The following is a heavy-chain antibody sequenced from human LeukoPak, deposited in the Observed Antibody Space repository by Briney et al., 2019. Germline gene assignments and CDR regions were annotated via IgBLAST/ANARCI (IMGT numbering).Heavy chain of an antibody. D-gene: IGHD2-2*01. CDR3: AKGSTTSRPYYFDY. J-gene: IGHJ4*02. CDR1: GFTFSSYA. Sequence: GGSLRLSCAASGFTFSSYAMSWVRQAPGKGLEWVSAISGSGGSTYYADSVKGRFTISRDNSKNTLYLQMDSLRTEDTAVYFCAKGSTTSRPYYFDYWGQGTLVTVSS. CDR2: ISGSGGST. V-gene: IGHV3-23*01.